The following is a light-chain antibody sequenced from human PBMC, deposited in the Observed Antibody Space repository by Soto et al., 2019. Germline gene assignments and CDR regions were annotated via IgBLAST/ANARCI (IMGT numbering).Light chain of an antibody. V-gene: IGKV2-28*01. CDR2: LGS. Sequence: VMTQSPLSLPVTPGEPASISCRSSESLLQRNGYKYLDWYLQKPGQPPQLLIYLGSNRASGVPDRFSGSGSGTEFTLTISSLQPDDFATYYCQQYNSYSFGGGTKVEIK. CDR3: QQYNSYS. J-gene: IGKJ4*01. CDR1: ESLLQRNGYKY.